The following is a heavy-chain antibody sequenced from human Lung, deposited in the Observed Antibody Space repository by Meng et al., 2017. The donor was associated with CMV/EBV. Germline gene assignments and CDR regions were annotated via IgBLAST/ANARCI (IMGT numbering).Heavy chain of an antibody. CDR2: IYRDDET. CDR1: GFSVNYKY. J-gene: IGHJ4*02. CDR3: TADSVSNPNLDF. D-gene: IGHD2-8*01. Sequence: EVQLVQSGGGLVQPGEALRLSCSASGFSVNYKYMSWVRQAPAKGLEWISIIYRDDETYYVASVKGRFTIPRDNTKNTMYLQMSRLRVEDTAVYYCTADSVSNPNLDFWGQGTLVTVSS. V-gene: IGHV3-66*01.